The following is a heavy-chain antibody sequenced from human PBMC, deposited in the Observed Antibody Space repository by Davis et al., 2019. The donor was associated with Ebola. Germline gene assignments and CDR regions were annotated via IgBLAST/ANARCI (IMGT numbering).Heavy chain of an antibody. CDR2: ISYDGSNK. CDR3: ARGYYYGSGSYYPN. J-gene: IGHJ3*01. D-gene: IGHD3-10*01. V-gene: IGHV3-30-3*01. CDR1: GFTFSSYA. Sequence: GESLKISCAVSGFTFSSYAMHWVRQAPGKGLEWVAVISYDGSNKYYADSVKGRFTISRDNSKNTLYLQMNSLRAEDTAVYYCARGYYYGSGSYYPNWGQGTMVTVSS.